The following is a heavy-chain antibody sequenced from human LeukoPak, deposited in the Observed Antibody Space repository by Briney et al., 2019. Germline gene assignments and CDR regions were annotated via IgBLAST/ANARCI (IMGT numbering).Heavy chain of an antibody. Sequence: GGSLRLSCAASGFTFINYNINWVRQAPGKGLEWVSYISSSSSTMYYADSVKGRFTISRDNAKDSLYLQMKSLRAEDTAVYYCARARYSSGWYFDYWGQGTLVTVSS. CDR2: ISSSSSTM. D-gene: IGHD6-19*01. CDR3: ARARYSSGWYFDY. V-gene: IGHV3-48*01. CDR1: GFTFINYN. J-gene: IGHJ4*02.